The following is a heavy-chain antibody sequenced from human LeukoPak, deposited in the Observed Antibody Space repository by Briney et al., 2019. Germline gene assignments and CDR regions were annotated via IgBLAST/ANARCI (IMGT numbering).Heavy chain of an antibody. D-gene: IGHD2-15*01. CDR1: GGTFSSYA. V-gene: IGHV1-69*05. CDR3: ARDHCSGGSCTFDY. Sequence: ASVKVSCKASGGTFSSYAISWVRQAPGQGLEWMEGIIPIFGTANYAQKFQGRVTITTDESTRTAYMELSSLRSEDTAVYYCARDHCSGGSCTFDYWGQGTLVTVSS. J-gene: IGHJ4*02. CDR2: IIPIFGTA.